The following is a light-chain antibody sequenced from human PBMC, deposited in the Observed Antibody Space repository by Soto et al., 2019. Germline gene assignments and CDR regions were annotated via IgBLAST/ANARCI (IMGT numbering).Light chain of an antibody. CDR2: AAS. CDR3: QHSYSTPST. Sequence: DIQMTQSPSSLSASVGDRVTITCRASQSISSYLNWYQQKPGKAPKLLIYAASSLQSGVPSRCSGSGSGTDFTLTISSLQPEDFAPYYCQHSYSTPSTFGQGTKLEIK. CDR1: QSISSY. J-gene: IGKJ1*01. V-gene: IGKV1-39*01.